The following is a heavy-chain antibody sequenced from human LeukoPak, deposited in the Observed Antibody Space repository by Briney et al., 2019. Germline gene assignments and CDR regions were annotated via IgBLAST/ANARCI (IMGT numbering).Heavy chain of an antibody. CDR3: AGGDFWSGSHSYSDY. J-gene: IGHJ4*02. V-gene: IGHV3-30*14. CDR1: GFTFSSYG. D-gene: IGHD3-3*01. CDR2: ISYDGSDK. Sequence: PGGSLRLSCAASGFTFSSYGMHWVRQAPGKGLEWVAVISYDGSDKYYADSVKGRFTISRDDSRNTLYLQMNSLRAEDTAVYYCAGGDFWSGSHSYSDYWGQGTLVTVSS.